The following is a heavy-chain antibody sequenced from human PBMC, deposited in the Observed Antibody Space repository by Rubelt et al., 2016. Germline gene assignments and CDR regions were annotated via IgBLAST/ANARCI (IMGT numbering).Heavy chain of an antibody. Sequence: TFSSYSMNWVRQAPGKGLEWVSSISSSSSYIYYADSVKGRFTISRDNAKNSLYLQMNSLRADDTAVYYCVSDSVAVTIFYWGQGTLVPVSS. CDR2: ISSSSSYI. D-gene: IGHD3-9*01. CDR1: TFSSYS. J-gene: IGHJ4*02. V-gene: IGHV3-21*01. CDR3: VSDSVAVTIFY.